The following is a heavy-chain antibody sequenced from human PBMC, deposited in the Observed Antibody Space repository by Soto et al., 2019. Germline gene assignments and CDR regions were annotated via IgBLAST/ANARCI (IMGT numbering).Heavy chain of an antibody. CDR3: ALDILTGYGAGGFFDY. J-gene: IGHJ4*02. D-gene: IGHD3-9*01. CDR1: DYTFSDYG. CDR2: VSGNNGIT. Sequence: QVQLVQSGAEVKKPGASVKVSCKAYDYTFSDYGISWVRQAPGQGLEWMGWVSGNNGITDYAQNFQDRVTMTTDTSTSTAYMELRSLRIDDTAIYYCALDILTGYGAGGFFDYWGQGTLVTVSS. V-gene: IGHV1-18*01.